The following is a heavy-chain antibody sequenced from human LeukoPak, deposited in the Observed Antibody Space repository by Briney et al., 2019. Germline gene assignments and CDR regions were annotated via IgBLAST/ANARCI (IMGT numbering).Heavy chain of an antibody. V-gene: IGHV3-30-3*01. Sequence: PGGSLRLSCAASGFTFSSYAMHWVRQAPGKGLEWVAVISYDGSNKYYADSVKGRFTISRDNSKNTLYLQMNSLRAEDTAVYYCAREHLHDHGTFDYWGQGTLVTVSS. CDR2: ISYDGSNK. CDR3: AREHLHDHGTFDY. D-gene: IGHD1-14*01. CDR1: GFTFSSYA. J-gene: IGHJ4*02.